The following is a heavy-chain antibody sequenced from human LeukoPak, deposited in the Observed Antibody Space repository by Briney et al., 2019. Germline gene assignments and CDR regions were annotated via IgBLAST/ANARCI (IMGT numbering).Heavy chain of an antibody. CDR2: MNPNSGNT. CDR1: GYTFTSYD. CDR3: TTWSRPGGYFRGWYLDL. Sequence: ASVKVSCKASGYTFTSYDINWVRQATGQGLEWMGWMNPNSGNTGYAQKFQGRVTITRNTSISTAYMELSSLRSEDTAVYYCTTWSRPGGYFRGWYLDLWGRGTLVTVSS. D-gene: IGHD3-22*01. J-gene: IGHJ2*01. V-gene: IGHV1-8*03.